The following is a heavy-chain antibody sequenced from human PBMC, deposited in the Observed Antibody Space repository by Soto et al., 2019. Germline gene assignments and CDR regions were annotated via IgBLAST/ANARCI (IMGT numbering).Heavy chain of an antibody. Sequence: SENLSLTCTVSGDSMSRYFWSWIRQPPGKGLEWIGYFHYSGSTNYNPSLKSRVTISVDTSKNQFSLIVSSVTAADTAVYYCARRSGYCSGGSGYVAFDIWGQGTVVTVSS. D-gene: IGHD2-15*01. CDR2: FHYSGST. J-gene: IGHJ3*02. V-gene: IGHV4-59*08. CDR3: ARRSGYCSGGSGYVAFDI. CDR1: GDSMSRYF.